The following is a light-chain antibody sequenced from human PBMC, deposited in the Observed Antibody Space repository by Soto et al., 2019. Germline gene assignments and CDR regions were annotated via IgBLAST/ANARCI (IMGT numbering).Light chain of an antibody. CDR3: QSYDSSLSVVI. Sequence: QSVLTQPPSVSGAPGQRVTISCTGSSSNIGAGYGVHWYIQLPGTAPKLLVYGDSNRPSGVPDRFSGSKSDTSASLAITGLQAEDEADYYCQSYDSSLSVVIFGGGTKLTVL. CDR2: GDS. V-gene: IGLV1-40*01. CDR1: SSNIGAGYG. J-gene: IGLJ2*01.